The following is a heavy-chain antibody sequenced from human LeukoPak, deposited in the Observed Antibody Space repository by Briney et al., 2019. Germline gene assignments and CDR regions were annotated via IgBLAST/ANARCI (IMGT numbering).Heavy chain of an antibody. CDR3: ARRIAATYGMDV. CDR2: IYYSGST. Sequence: SETLSLTCTVSGGSISSGDYYWSWIRQPPGKGLEWIGYIYYSGSTYYNPSLKSRVTISVDTSKNQFSLKLSSVTAADTAVYYCARRIAATYGMDVWGQGTTVTVSS. J-gene: IGHJ6*02. D-gene: IGHD6-13*01. V-gene: IGHV4-30-4*01. CDR1: GGSISSGDYY.